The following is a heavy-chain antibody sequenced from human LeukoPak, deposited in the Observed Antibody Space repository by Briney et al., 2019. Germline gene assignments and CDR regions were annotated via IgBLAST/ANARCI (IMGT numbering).Heavy chain of an antibody. V-gene: IGHV4-4*07. D-gene: IGHD1-26*01. Sequence: SETLSLTCAVSGASITSCYWSWVRQSAGKGLEWIGRLYTTGTTNYNPSLKGRVTMSGDSSKNQLSLTLTSGTAADTAVYYCVRDGANWEEPNDAFDTWGQGTLVTVSS. J-gene: IGHJ3*02. CDR1: GASITSCY. CDR3: VRDGANWEEPNDAFDT. CDR2: LYTTGTT.